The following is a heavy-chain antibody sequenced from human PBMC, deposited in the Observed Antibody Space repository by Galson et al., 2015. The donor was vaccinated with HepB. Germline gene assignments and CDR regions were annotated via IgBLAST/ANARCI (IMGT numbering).Heavy chain of an antibody. CDR1: GFTFSSYA. V-gene: IGHV3-23*01. J-gene: IGHJ3*02. CDR3: ALYCSSTSCYSRAFDI. CDR2: ISGSGGST. D-gene: IGHD2-2*01. Sequence: SLRLSCAASGFTFSSYAMSWVRQAPGKGLEWVSAISGSGGSTYYADSVKGRFTISRDNSKNTLYLQMNSLRAEDTAVYYCALYCSSTSCYSRAFDIWGQGTMVTASS.